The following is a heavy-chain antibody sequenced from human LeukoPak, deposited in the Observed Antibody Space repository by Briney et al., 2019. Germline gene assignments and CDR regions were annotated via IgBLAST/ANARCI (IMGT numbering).Heavy chain of an antibody. CDR1: GFTVSSNY. D-gene: IGHD1-26*01. CDR3: ARDLLQVGATIFDY. CDR2: TYSGGTT. J-gene: IGHJ4*02. V-gene: IGHV3-53*05. Sequence: GGSLRLSCAASGFTVSSNYMSWVRQAPGKGLEWVSVTYSGGTTNYADSVKGRFTISRDNSKNTLYLQMNSLRAEDTAVYYCARDLLQVGATIFDYWGQGTLVTVSS.